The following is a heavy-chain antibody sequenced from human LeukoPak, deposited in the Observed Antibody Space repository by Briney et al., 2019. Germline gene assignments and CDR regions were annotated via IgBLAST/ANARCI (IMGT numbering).Heavy chain of an antibody. D-gene: IGHD5-24*01. Sequence: GASVKVSCKASGGTFSSYAISWVRQAPGQGLEWMGGIIPIFGTANYVHKFQGRVTMTSDTSTSTLYMELSSLRYEDTAMYYCARELLGRGGYSFDHWGQGTLVTVSS. CDR3: ARELLGRGGYSFDH. CDR2: IIPIFGTA. CDR1: GGTFSSYA. J-gene: IGHJ4*02. V-gene: IGHV1-69*05.